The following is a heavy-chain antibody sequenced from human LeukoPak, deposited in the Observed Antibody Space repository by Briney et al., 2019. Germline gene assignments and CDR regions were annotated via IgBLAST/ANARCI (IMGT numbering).Heavy chain of an antibody. D-gene: IGHD2-8*01. V-gene: IGHV3-23*01. CDR3: AKERDGRGYFDY. CDR1: GFTFSRYA. J-gene: IGHJ4*02. CDR2: ISGSGGSA. Sequence: GASLRLSCAASGFTFSRYAMSWVRQAPGKGLEWVSAISGSGGSAYYADSVKGRFTISRDNSKNTLYLQMHSLRAEDTAVYYCAKERDGRGYFDYWGQGTLVTVSS.